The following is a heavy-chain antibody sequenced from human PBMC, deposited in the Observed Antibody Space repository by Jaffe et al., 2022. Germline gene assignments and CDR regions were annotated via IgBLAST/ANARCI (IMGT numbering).Heavy chain of an antibody. Sequence: EVQLLESGGGLVQPGGSLRLSCAASGFTFSSYAMSWVRQAPGKGLEWVSISGSGDDTYYADSVKGRFTISRDNSKNTLYLQMNSLRAEDTAVYYCAKIGSSGWSGFDYWGQGTLVTVSS. V-gene: IGHV3-23*01. CDR3: AKIGSSGWSGFDY. CDR2: ISGSGDDT. D-gene: IGHD6-19*01. J-gene: IGHJ4*02. CDR1: GFTFSSYA.